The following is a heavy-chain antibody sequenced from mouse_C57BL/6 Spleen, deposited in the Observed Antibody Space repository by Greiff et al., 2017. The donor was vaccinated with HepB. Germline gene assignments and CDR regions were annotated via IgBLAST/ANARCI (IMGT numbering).Heavy chain of an antibody. CDR3: TRWKGIETAWFAY. CDR2: IDPETGGT. CDR1: GYTFTDYE. Sequence: VQLQQSGAELVRPGASVTLSCKASGYTFTDYEMHWVRQTPVHGLEWIGAIDPETGGTAYNQKFKGKAILTADKSSSTAYMELRSLTSEDSAVYYCTRWKGIETAWFAYWGQGTLVTVSA. V-gene: IGHV1-15*01. J-gene: IGHJ3*01.